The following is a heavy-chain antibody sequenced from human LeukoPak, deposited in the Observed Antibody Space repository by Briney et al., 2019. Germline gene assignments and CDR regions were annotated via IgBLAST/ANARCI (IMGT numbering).Heavy chain of an antibody. CDR3: ASSPSSSGAYYGMDV. D-gene: IGHD6-6*01. CDR2: ISSSSSYI. CDR1: GFTFRNYW. V-gene: IGHV3-21*01. Sequence: PGGSLRLSCAASGFTFRNYWMSWVRQAPGKGLEWVSSISSSSSYIYYADSVKGRFTISRDNAKNALYLQMNSLRAEDTAVYYCASSPSSSGAYYGMDVWGQGTTVTVSS. J-gene: IGHJ6*02.